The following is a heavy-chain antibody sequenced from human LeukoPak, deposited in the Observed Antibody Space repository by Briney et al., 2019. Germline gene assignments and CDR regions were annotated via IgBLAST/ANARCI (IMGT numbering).Heavy chain of an antibody. CDR2: ISPNRGGT. Sequence: ASVKVSCKASGYTFTAYYIHWVRQAPGQGLEWMGWISPNRGGTDYAQKFQGRVTMTRDTSISTAYVELSSLTSDDTAVYYCANAIAAAGPLDYWGQGTLVTVSS. V-gene: IGHV1-2*02. CDR3: ANAIAAAGPLDY. D-gene: IGHD6-13*01. CDR1: GYTFTAYY. J-gene: IGHJ4*02.